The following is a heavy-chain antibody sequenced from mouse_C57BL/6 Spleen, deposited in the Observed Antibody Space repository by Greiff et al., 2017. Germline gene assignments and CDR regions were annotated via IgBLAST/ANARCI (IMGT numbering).Heavy chain of an antibody. D-gene: IGHD2-1*01. CDR1: GFSLTSYG. CDR2: IWSDGST. CDR3: ARQDGNYSGFAY. Sequence: VQLQESGPGLVAPSQSLSITCTVSGFSLTSYGVHWVRQPPGKGLEWLVVIWSDGSTTYNSALKSRLSISKDNSTSQVFLKMNSLRTDDTAMYYCARQDGNYSGFAYWGQGTLVTVSA. V-gene: IGHV2-6-1*01. J-gene: IGHJ3*01.